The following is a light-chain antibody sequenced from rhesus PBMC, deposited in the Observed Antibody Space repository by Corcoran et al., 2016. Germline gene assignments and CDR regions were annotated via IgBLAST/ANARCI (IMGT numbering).Light chain of an antibody. V-gene: IGKV1-21*01. J-gene: IGKJ1*01. CDR1: QGISTW. Sequence: DIQMTQSPSSLSASVGDKVTITCRASQGISTWLAWYQQQPGKALQLLIYKASSLQSGVPSRFRGSGSGTEFTLTISSLQPEYFATYYCQQCNTPPCTFGQGTRVEIK. CDR3: QQCNTPPCT. CDR2: KAS.